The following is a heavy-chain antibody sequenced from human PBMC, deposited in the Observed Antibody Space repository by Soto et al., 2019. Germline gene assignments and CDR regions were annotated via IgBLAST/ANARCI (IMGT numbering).Heavy chain of an antibody. Sequence: GGSLRLSCAASGFTFSSYGMHWVRQAPGKGLEWVAVISYDGSNKYYADSVKGRFTISRDNSKNTLYLQMNSLRAEDTAVYYCAKDLYYDFWSGYSHYYYGMDIWGQGTTVTASS. CDR2: ISYDGSNK. CDR1: GFTFSSYG. V-gene: IGHV3-30*18. D-gene: IGHD3-3*01. CDR3: AKDLYYDFWSGYSHYYYGMDI. J-gene: IGHJ6*02.